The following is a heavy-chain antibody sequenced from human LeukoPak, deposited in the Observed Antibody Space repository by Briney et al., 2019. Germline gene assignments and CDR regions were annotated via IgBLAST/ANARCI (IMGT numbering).Heavy chain of an antibody. V-gene: IGHV1-18*01. D-gene: IGHD4-17*01. Sequence: ASVKVSCKASGYTFTSYGISWVRQAPGQGLEWMGWISTYNGNTNYAQRVQGSITMTTDTSTSTAYMELRSLRSDDTAVYYCARDGDYADDYGMDVWGQGTTVTVSS. CDR1: GYTFTSYG. CDR3: ARDGDYADDYGMDV. J-gene: IGHJ6*02. CDR2: ISTYNGNT.